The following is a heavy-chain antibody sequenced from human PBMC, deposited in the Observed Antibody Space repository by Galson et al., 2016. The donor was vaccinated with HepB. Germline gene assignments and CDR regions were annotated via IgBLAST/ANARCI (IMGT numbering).Heavy chain of an antibody. D-gene: IGHD3-10*01. CDR3: ATLTSYNSGRYYSPLSPVDS. CDR2: IYPTDSDT. CDR1: GYNFSTYW. V-gene: IGHV5-51*01. Sequence: QSGAEVKKPGESLKISCEGSGYNFSTYWIGWVRQMPGRGLEWMGIIYPTDSDTRYTPSFQGQVTISADKSISTAYLQWGSLKASDTAMYYCATLTSYNSGRYYSPLSPVDSWGQGTLVTVSS. J-gene: IGHJ4*02.